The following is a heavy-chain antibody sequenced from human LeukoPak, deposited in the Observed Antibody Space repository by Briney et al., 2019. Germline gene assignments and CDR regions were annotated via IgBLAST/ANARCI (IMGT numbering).Heavy chain of an antibody. D-gene: IGHD6-6*01. CDR1: GHTFTVHY. Sequence: ASVKVSCKASGHTFTVHYIHWVRQAPGQGLEWMGWINSNSGDTSYAEKFQGRVTMTRDLSTSTVYMELNSLTSDDTAVYYCGRGGGKNALIGPEVTSSSWLGPWGQGTLVIVSS. CDR3: GRGGGKNALIGPEVTSSSWLGP. J-gene: IGHJ5*02. CDR2: INSNSGDT. V-gene: IGHV1-2*02.